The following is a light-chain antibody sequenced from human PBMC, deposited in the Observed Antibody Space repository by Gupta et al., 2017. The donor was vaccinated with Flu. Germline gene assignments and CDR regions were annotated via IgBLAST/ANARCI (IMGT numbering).Light chain of an antibody. CDR1: QSVGSNY. V-gene: IGKV3-20*01. Sequence: PGERGTLSCRASQSVGSNYLAWYQQQPGQAPRLLIYGATGRAAGIPDRFSGSGSGTDFTLTISRLEPEDFAMYYCHQYGTSPRTFGQGTKVEIK. J-gene: IGKJ1*01. CDR3: HQYGTSPRT. CDR2: GAT.